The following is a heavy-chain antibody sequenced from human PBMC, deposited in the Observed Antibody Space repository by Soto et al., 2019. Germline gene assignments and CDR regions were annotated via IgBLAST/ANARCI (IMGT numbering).Heavy chain of an antibody. CDR2: FDPEDGET. D-gene: IGHD3-22*01. CDR1: GYTLTELS. CDR3: ATGPRSGYYLNWFDP. V-gene: IGHV1-24*01. J-gene: IGHJ5*02. Sequence: GASVKVSCKVSGYTLTELSMHWVRQAPGKGLEWMGGFDPEDGETIYAQKLQGRATMTEDTSTDTAYMELSSLRSEDTAVYYCATGPRSGYYLNWFDPWGQGTLVTVSS.